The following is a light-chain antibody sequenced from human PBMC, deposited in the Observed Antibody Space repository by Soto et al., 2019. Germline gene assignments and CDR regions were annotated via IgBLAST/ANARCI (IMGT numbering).Light chain of an antibody. CDR2: DVS. J-gene: IGLJ1*01. V-gene: IGLV2-14*01. Sequence: QSALTQPASVSGSPGQSFTISCTGTSSDVGGYNYVSWYQQHPGKAPKLMIYDVSNRPSGVSNRFSGSKSGNTASLTISGLQAEDEADYYCSSYTSGSTLGVFGTGTKVTVL. CDR3: SSYTSGSTLGV. CDR1: SSDVGGYNY.